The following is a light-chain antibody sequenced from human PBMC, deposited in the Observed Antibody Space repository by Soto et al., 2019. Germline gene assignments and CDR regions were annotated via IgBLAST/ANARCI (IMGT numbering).Light chain of an antibody. CDR1: SSDVGGYNY. CDR2: DVS. CDR3: SSHTSSSTLV. Sequence: QSVLTQPASVSGSPGQSITISCTGTSSDVGGYNYVSWYQQHPGKAPQLMIYDVSNRPSGVSNRFSGSKSGNTASLTISGLQAEDEADYYCSSHTSSSTLVFGGGTQLTVL. J-gene: IGLJ2*01. V-gene: IGLV2-14*01.